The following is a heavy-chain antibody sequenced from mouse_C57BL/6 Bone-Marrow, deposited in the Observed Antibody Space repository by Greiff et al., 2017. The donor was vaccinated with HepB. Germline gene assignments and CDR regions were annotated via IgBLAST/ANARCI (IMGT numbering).Heavy chain of an antibody. Sequence: VQLQESGPGLVAPSQTLSITCTVSRFSFTSYGVDWVRQSPGKGLEWLGVIWGVGSTNYNSALKSRLSISKDNSKSQVFLKMNSLQTDDTAMYYCASSRQLSPFASWGPSTLVTVSA. CDR2: IWGVGST. J-gene: IGHJ3*01. CDR3: ASSRQLSPFAS. CDR1: RFSFTSYG. D-gene: IGHD3-2*02. V-gene: IGHV2-6*01.